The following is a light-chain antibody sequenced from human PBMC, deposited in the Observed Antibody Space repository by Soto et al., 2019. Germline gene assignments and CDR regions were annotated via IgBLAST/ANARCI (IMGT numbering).Light chain of an antibody. CDR3: QQRSNWPPWT. Sequence: EIVLTQSPATLSLSPGERATLSCRASPSVSSYLAWYQQKPGQAPRLLIYDASNRATGIPARFSGSGSGTDFSLTISSLEPEDFAVYYWQQRSNWPPWTFGQGTKVEIK. J-gene: IGKJ1*01. CDR2: DAS. V-gene: IGKV3-11*01. CDR1: PSVSSY.